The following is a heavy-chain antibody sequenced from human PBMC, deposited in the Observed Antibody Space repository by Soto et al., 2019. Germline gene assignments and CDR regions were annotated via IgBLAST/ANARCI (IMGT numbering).Heavy chain of an antibody. CDR3: ARDGYYYDSSGYVDY. Sequence: QVQLVQSGAEVKKPGASVKVSCKASGYTFTSYYMHWVRQAPGQGLEWMGIINPSGGSTSYAQKFQGRVTMTRDTSTSTVYMELSSLRSEDTALYYCARDGYYYDSSGYVDYWGQGTLVTVSS. V-gene: IGHV1-46*01. J-gene: IGHJ4*02. CDR2: INPSGGST. CDR1: GYTFTSYY. D-gene: IGHD3-22*01.